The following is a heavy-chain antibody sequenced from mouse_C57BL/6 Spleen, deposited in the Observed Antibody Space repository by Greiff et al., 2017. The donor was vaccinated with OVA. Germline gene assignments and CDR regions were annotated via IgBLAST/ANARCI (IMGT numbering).Heavy chain of an antibody. CDR1: GYTFTSYW. V-gene: IGHV1-55*01. J-gene: IGHJ2*01. CDR3: ERRGYYSKSFFDY. CDR2: LYPGSGST. Sequence: VKLQQPGAELVKPGASVKMSCKASGYTFTSYWITWVKQRPGQGLEWIGDLYPGSGSTNYNEKFKSKATLTVDTSSSTAYMQLSSLTSEDSAVYYCERRGYYSKSFFDYWGQGTTLTVSS. D-gene: IGHD2-5*01.